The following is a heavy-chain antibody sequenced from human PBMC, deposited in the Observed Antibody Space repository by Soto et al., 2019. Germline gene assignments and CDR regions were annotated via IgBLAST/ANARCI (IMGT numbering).Heavy chain of an antibody. CDR1: GYSFTSYD. J-gene: IGHJ5*02. V-gene: IGHV1-8*01. CDR3: ARFPEDSSGWYGRNNWFDP. D-gene: IGHD6-19*01. CDR2: MNPNSGNT. Sequence: ASVKVSCKASGYSFTSYDINWVRQATGPGLEWMGWMNPNSGNTGYAQKLQGRVTMTRNTSISTAYMELSSLRSEDTAVYYCARFPEDSSGWYGRNNWFDPWGQGTLVTVSS.